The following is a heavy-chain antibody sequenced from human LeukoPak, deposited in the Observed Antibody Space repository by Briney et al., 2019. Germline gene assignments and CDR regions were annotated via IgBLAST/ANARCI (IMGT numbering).Heavy chain of an antibody. D-gene: IGHD4-11*01. V-gene: IGHV3-66*01. CDR3: VKEAPGTTIYF. J-gene: IGHJ4*02. CDR1: GFSVSGNY. CDR2: IYRGDAT. Sequence: GGSLRLSCAASGFSVSGNYMSWVRQAPGKGLEWVSVIYRGDATYYADSVKGRFTISRDSSENTVHLQMDSLRAEDTAVNYCVKEAPGTTIYFWGQGTLVTVSS.